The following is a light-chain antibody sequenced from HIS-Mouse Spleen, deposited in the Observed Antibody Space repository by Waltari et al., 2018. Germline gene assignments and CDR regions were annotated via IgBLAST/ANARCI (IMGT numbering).Light chain of an antibody. CDR3: MQGTHWPWT. CDR1: QSLVSSDGNTY. V-gene: IGKV2-30*01. CDR2: KVS. Sequence: DVVMTQSPLSLPVTLGQPASISCRSSQSLVSSDGNTYLNWFQQRPGQSARRLIFKVSNRDSGVPDRFSGSGSGTDFTLKISRVEAEDVGVYYCMQGTHWPWTFGQGTKVEIK. J-gene: IGKJ1*01.